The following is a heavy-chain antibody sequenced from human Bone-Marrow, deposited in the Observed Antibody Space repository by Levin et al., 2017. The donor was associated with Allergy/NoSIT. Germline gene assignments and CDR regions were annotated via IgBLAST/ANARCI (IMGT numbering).Heavy chain of an antibody. CDR3: AKDPKETFADTILSPNYFDS. J-gene: IGHJ4*02. CDR1: GFSFGIYA. D-gene: IGHD2/OR15-2a*01. Sequence: PGGSLRLSCSASGFSFGIYAMSWVRQSPERGLEWVAGISGGGGSVHYLDSVYGRFTISRDNSRQTLYLQMKTLRAEDTAIYYCAKDPKETFADTILSPNYFDSWGQGALVIVSS. CDR2: ISGGGGSV. V-gene: IGHV3-23*01.